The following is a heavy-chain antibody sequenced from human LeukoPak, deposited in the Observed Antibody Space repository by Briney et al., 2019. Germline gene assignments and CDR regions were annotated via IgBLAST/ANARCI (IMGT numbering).Heavy chain of an antibody. Sequence: SETLSLTCTVSGGSVSNDNHCWSWIRQPPGKGLEWIGYVNYSGSTKYNPSLKSRVSISADTSKNQFSLKLSSVTAADTAVYYCARIPIRYCSSTSCYFPNKYNWFDPWGQGTLVTVSS. V-gene: IGHV4-61*01. CDR3: ARIPIRYCSSTSCYFPNKYNWFDP. CDR2: VNYSGST. J-gene: IGHJ5*02. D-gene: IGHD2-2*01. CDR1: GGSVSNDNHC.